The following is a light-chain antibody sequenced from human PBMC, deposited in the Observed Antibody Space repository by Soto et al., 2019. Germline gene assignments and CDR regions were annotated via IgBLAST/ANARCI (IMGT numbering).Light chain of an antibody. V-gene: IGLV1-47*01. Sequence: QSVLTQPPSASGTPGQRVTISCSGSSSNIGSNYVYWYQQLPGTAPKLLIYRNNQRPSGVPDRFSGSKSGTSASLAISGLRPEDEADYYCAAWDDSLSVNRVFGGRTKVTVL. CDR1: SSNIGSNY. CDR3: AAWDDSLSVNRV. CDR2: RNN. J-gene: IGLJ3*02.